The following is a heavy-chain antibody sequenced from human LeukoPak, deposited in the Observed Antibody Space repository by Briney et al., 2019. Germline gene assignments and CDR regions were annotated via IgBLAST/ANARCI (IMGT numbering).Heavy chain of an antibody. Sequence: SETLSLTCAVYGGSFSGYYWSWIRQPPGKGLEWIGSIYYSGSTYYNPSLKSRVTISVDTSKNQFSLKLSSVTAADTAVYHCARHVLNYYDSSGYRIWGQGTLVTVSS. CDR1: GGSFSGYY. J-gene: IGHJ4*02. D-gene: IGHD3-22*01. CDR3: ARHVLNYYDSSGYRI. V-gene: IGHV4-34*01. CDR2: IYYSGST.